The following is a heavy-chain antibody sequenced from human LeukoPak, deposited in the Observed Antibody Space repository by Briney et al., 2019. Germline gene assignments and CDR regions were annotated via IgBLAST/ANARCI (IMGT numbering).Heavy chain of an antibody. J-gene: IGHJ6*04. D-gene: IGHD3-10*01. CDR3: ATEYYYGSESYYNEPSHYYYYGMDV. V-gene: IGHV3-21*01. CDR1: GFTFSSYS. Sequence: PGGSLRLSCAASGFTFSSYSMKWVRQAPGKGLEWVSSISSSSGYIYYADSVKGPFTISRDNANNSLYLQMNSLRAEDTAVYYCATEYYYGSESYYNEPSHYYYYGMDVWGKGTTVTVSS. CDR2: ISSSSGYI.